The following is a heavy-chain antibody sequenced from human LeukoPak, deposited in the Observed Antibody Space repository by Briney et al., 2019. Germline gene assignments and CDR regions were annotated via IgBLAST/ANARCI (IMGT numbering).Heavy chain of an antibody. CDR3: ARDSNGGNSGRAFDI. J-gene: IGHJ3*02. V-gene: IGHV4-39*07. CDR1: GAFIATSSYY. CDR2: VFYSGNT. D-gene: IGHD4-23*01. Sequence: PSETLSLTCNVSGAFIATSSYYWGWIRQPPGKGLEWIGSVFYSGNTYYKPSLRGRVTISVDTYNNQFSLKLTSVTAADTAVYYCARDSNGGNSGRAFDIWGQGTMVTVSS.